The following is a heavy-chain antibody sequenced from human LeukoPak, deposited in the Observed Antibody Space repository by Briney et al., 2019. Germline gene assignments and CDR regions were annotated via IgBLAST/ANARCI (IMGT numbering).Heavy chain of an antibody. CDR2: IWYDGNRK. J-gene: IGHJ4*02. CDR3: AKDGTGGGCDNDCHFDY. V-gene: IGHV3-30*02. D-gene: IGHD2-21*02. Sequence: GWSLTLSCPSSGFSFSNSRMHWVRQPRGKGREWVGFIWYDGNRKYYADSVNGRFTISRDDSRNMLFLQMSSLRVEDTAMYYCAKDGTGGGCDNDCHFDYWGQGTLVTVSS. CDR1: GFSFSNSR.